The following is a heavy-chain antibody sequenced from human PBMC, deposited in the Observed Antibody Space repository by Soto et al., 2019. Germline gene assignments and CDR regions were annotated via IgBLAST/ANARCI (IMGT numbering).Heavy chain of an antibody. Sequence: LSLTCTVSGVSVSSGSFYWAWIRQPPGKGLEWIGFGSYSGTTNYKPSLKSRVTISVDTSRSQISLKASSLTAADTAVYYCARGATVTQYDYWGQGTLVTVSS. D-gene: IGHD4-17*01. V-gene: IGHV4-61*01. J-gene: IGHJ4*02. CDR3: ARGATVTQYDY. CDR1: GVSVSSGSFY. CDR2: GSYSGTT.